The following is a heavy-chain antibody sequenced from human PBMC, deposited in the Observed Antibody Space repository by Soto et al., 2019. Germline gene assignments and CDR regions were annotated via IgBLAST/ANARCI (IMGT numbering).Heavy chain of an antibody. CDR2: IYYSGST. CDR1: GGSISTYY. J-gene: IGHJ6*02. V-gene: IGHV4-59*01. D-gene: IGHD6-6*01. CDR3: ARVIAARPSYYYYGMDV. Sequence: SETLSLTCTVSGGSISTYYWSWIRQPPGKGLELIGYIYYSGSTNYNPSIKSRVTISVDTSKNQFSLRLSSVTAADTAVYYCARVIAARPSYYYYGMDVWGQGTTVTVSS.